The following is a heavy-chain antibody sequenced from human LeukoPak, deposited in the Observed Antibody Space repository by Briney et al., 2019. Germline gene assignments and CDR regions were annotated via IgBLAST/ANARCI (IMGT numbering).Heavy chain of an antibody. CDR3: AREIGSGYDSAFDI. Sequence: GASVKVSCKASGGTFSSYAISWVRQAPGQGLEWMGRIIPIFGIANYAQKFQGRVTMTRDTSTSTVYMELSSLRSEDTAVYYCAREIGSGYDSAFDIWGQGTMVTVSS. V-gene: IGHV1-69*04. D-gene: IGHD5-12*01. CDR1: GGTFSSYA. CDR2: IIPIFGIA. J-gene: IGHJ3*02.